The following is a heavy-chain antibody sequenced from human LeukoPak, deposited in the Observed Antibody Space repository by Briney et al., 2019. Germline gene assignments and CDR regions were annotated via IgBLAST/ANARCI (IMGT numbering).Heavy chain of an antibody. CDR1: GGSFSGYY. J-gene: IGHJ2*01. CDR2: INHSGST. Sequence: SETLSLTCAVYGGSFSGYYWSWIRQPPGKGLEWIGEINHSGSTNYNPSLKSRVTISVDTSKNQFSLKLSSVTAADTAVYYCARGTTYWYFDLWGRGTLVTVSS. CDR3: ARGTTYWYFDL. V-gene: IGHV4-34*01. D-gene: IGHD1-1*01.